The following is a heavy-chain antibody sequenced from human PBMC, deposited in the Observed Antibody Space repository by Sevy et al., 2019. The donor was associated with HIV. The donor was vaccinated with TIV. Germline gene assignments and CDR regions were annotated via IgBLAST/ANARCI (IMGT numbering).Heavy chain of an antibody. V-gene: IGHV5-51*01. D-gene: IGHD3-22*01. CDR3: ATSRSGYFDSSGYYIY. CDR2: IYPDDSDT. CDR1: GYSFTSHW. Sequence: GESLKISCKGSGYSFTSHWLGWVRHMPGKGLEWMGIIYPDDSDTKYSQSFQAQVTFSADKSISTAYLQWSSLKASDTAMYYCATSRSGYFDSSGYYIYWGQGTLVTVSS. J-gene: IGHJ4*02.